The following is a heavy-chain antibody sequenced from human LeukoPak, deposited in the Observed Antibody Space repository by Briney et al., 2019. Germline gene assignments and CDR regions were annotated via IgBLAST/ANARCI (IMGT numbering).Heavy chain of an antibody. CDR3: ARTYYYDSSGYAH. V-gene: IGHV1-2*06. Sequence: ASVKVSCKASGYTFTSYYMHWVRQAPGQGLEWMGRVNPNSGGTNYAQKFQGRVTMTRDTSISTAYMELSRLRSDDTAVYYCARTYYYDSSGYAHWGQGTLVTVSS. CDR2: VNPNSGGT. D-gene: IGHD3-22*01. CDR1: GYTFTSYY. J-gene: IGHJ4*02.